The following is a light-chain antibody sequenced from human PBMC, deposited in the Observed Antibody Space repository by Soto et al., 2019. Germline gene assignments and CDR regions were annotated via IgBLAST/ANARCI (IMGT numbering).Light chain of an antibody. CDR1: QSLANSF. CDR2: GAS. J-gene: IGKJ1*01. CDR3: QQYNNWPLT. Sequence: EFVLTQSPGTLSLSPGERATLSCRASQSLANSFIAWYQQKPGQAPRLLIYGASTRATGIPARFSGSGSGTEFTLTISSLQSEDFAVYYCQQYNNWPLTFGQGTKVDIK. V-gene: IGKV3-15*01.